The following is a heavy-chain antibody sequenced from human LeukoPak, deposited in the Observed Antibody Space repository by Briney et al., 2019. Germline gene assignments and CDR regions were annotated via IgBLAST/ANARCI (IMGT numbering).Heavy chain of an antibody. CDR3: ASLYSSGWYGEDY. D-gene: IGHD6-19*01. CDR2: INPNSGGT. CDR1: GYTFTVYY. J-gene: IGHJ4*02. Sequence: ASVKVSCTASGYTFTVYYMHWVRQAPGQGLEWMGWINPNSGGTNYAQKFQGRVTMTRDTSISTAYMELSRLRSDDTAVYYCASLYSSGWYGEDYWGQGTLVTVSS. V-gene: IGHV1-2*02.